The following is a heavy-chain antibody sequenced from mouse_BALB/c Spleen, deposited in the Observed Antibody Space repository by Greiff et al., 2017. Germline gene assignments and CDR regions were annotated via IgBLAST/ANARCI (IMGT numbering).Heavy chain of an antibody. Sequence: EVQLVESGGGLVQPGGSRKLSCAASGFTFSSFGMHWVRQAPEKGLEWVAYISSGSSTIYYADTVKGRITITTDNPTNTLFLQMTSLRSEDTAMYYCSGNKRYGNYYAMDYWGQGTTVTVSS. CDR2: ISSGSSTI. CDR1: GFTFSSFG. J-gene: IGHJ4*01. D-gene: IGHD2-10*02. V-gene: IGHV5-17*02. CDR3: SGNKRYGNYYAMDY.